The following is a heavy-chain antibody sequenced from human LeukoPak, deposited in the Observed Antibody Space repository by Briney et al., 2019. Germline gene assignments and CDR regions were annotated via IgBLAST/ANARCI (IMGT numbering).Heavy chain of an antibody. J-gene: IGHJ3*02. V-gene: IGHV3-30-3*01. Sequence: GGSLRLSCAASGFTFSSYAMHWVRQAPGKGLEWVAVISYDGSNKYYADSVKGRFTISRDNSKNTLYLQMNSLRAEDTAVYYCAREGAITMIVVGGAFDIWGQGTMVTVSS. D-gene: IGHD3-22*01. CDR2: ISYDGSNK. CDR1: GFTFSSYA. CDR3: AREGAITMIVVGGAFDI.